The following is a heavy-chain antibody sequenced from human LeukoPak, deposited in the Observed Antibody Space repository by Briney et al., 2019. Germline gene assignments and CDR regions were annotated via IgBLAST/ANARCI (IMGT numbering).Heavy chain of an antibody. CDR3: ARQTYYGTGSYSYYFDQ. Sequence: ASVKVSCKASGYTFTGYYMHWVRQAPGHGLEWLGWIHPNTGGTNYAQKYQGRVTMTRDTSITTAYMELDRLTSDDTAVYYCARQTYYGTGSYSYYFDQWGQGTLVTVSS. J-gene: IGHJ4*02. CDR1: GYTFTGYY. CDR2: IHPNTGGT. V-gene: IGHV1-2*02. D-gene: IGHD3-10*01.